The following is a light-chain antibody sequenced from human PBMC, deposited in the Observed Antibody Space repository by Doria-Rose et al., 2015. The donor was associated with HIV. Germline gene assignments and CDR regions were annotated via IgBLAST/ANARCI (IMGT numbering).Light chain of an antibody. CDR3: QQYYDTPS. V-gene: IGKV4-1*01. Sequence: DIRLTQSPESLGMSLGERATLNCKSNQSLLYTSKNYLAWYQQKPGQPPKLLIYWASTRQSGIPARSSGSGSGTDLTLTISSLEAEDVAVYYCQQYYDTPSFGPGTTVDIK. J-gene: IGKJ3*01. CDR2: WAS. CDR1: QSLLYTSKNY.